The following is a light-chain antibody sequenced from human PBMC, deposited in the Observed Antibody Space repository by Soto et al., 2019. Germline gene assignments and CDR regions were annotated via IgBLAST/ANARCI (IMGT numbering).Light chain of an antibody. CDR1: QSVSSY. CDR2: DVS. J-gene: IGKJ5*01. V-gene: IGKV3D-20*02. Sequence: EIVLTQSPGTLSLSPGERATLSCRASQSVSSYLAWYQQKAGQAPRLLMYDVSIRATGTPDRFSGSGSGTDFTLTIGRLEPEDFAVYYCQQFADSYTFGQGTRLEIK. CDR3: QQFADSYT.